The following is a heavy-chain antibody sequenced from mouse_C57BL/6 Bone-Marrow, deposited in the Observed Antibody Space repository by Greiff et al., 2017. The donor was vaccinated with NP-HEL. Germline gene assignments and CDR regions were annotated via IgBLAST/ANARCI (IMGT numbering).Heavy chain of an antibody. J-gene: IGHJ2*01. CDR3: ARGVGPYYFDY. Sequence: QVKLQQSGAELVRPGTSVKVSCKASGYAFTNYLIEWVKQRPGQGLEWIGVINPGSGGTNYNEKFKGKATLTADKSSSTAYMQLSSLTSEDSAVYFCARGVGPYYFDYWGQGTTLTVSS. D-gene: IGHD1-1*02. V-gene: IGHV1-54*01. CDR2: INPGSGGT. CDR1: GYAFTNYL.